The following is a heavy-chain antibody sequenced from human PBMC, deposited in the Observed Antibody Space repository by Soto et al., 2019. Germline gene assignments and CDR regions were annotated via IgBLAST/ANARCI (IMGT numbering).Heavy chain of an antibody. CDR3: PRVPGIAVAAPSGVKGLQGDTYNSSVMDA. J-gene: IGHJ6*02. CDR2: IWYDGSNK. V-gene: IGHV3-33*01. D-gene: IGHD6-19*01. CDR1: GFTFSSYG. Sequence: QVQLVESGGGVVQPGRSLRLSCAASGFTFSSYGMHWVRQAPGKGLEWVAVIWYDGSNKYYADSVKGRFTISRDNSKNPLFFQRNAWGAEDTAVNYCPRVPGIAVAAPSGVKGLQGDTYNSSVMDAWGQGPTVTVS.